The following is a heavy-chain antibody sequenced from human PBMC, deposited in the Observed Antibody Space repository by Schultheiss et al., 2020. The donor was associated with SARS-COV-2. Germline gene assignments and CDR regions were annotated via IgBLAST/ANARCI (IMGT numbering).Heavy chain of an antibody. D-gene: IGHD2-2*01. CDR2: IKSKTDGGTT. V-gene: IGHV3-15*01. J-gene: IGHJ4*02. CDR1: GYSFSDYY. Sequence: GGSLRLSCIASGYSFSDYYMDWVRQAPGKGLEWVGRIKSKTDGGTTDYAAPVKGRFTISRDDSKNTLYLQMNSLKTEDTAVYYCTTGFVVVPAADFDYWGQGTLVTVSS. CDR3: TTGFVVVPAADFDY.